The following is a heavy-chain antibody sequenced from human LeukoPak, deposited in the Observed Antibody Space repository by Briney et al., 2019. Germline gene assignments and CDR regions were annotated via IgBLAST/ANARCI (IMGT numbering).Heavy chain of an antibody. CDR3: AKGEWLRFFDP. CDR1: GFTFSSYA. CDR2: ISGSGGST. Sequence: GGSLRLSCAASGFTFSSYAMSWVRQAPGKGLEWVSAISGSGGSTYYADSVKGRFTISRDNSKNTLYLQMNSLRAEDKDVYYCAKGEWLRFFDPWGQGTLVTVSS. D-gene: IGHD5-12*01. J-gene: IGHJ5*02. V-gene: IGHV3-23*01.